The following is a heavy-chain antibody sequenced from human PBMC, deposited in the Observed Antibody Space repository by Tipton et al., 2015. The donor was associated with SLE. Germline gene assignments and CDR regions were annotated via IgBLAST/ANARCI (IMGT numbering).Heavy chain of an antibody. CDR2: MNVGGTT. CDR1: GFTFISHS. J-gene: IGHJ4*02. V-gene: IGHV3-53*01. Sequence: SLRLSCAASGFTFISHSLNWVRQAPGKGLEWVSGMNVGGTTYYSDSVKGRCFISRDNSKNTLYLQMRSLRAEDTAVYYCARLDVGGYGTLDSWGQGTLVTVSS. CDR3: ARLDVGGYGTLDS. D-gene: IGHD3-22*01.